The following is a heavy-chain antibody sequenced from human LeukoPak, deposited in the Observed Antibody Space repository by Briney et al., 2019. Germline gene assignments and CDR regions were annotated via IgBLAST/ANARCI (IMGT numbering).Heavy chain of an antibody. V-gene: IGHV3-23*01. Sequence: GGSLRLSCAASGFTFSDYAMSWVRQAPGKGLEWVSSISATDGNTFYADSVKGRFTISRDNAKTSLYLQMNSLRAEDTAVYYCARQTMVTREDFDYWGQGALVTVSS. CDR2: ISATDGNT. CDR1: GFTFSDYA. D-gene: IGHD4-17*01. J-gene: IGHJ4*02. CDR3: ARQTMVTREDFDY.